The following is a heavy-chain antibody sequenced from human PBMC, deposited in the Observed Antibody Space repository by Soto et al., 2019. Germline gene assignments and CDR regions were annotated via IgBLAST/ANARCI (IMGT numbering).Heavy chain of an antibody. D-gene: IGHD4-17*01. J-gene: IGHJ5*02. V-gene: IGHV1-69*01. CDR3: ARGSPTTVTTWFDP. Sequence: QLQLVQSGAEVKKPGSSVKVSCKASGGTLSNFAINWVRQAPGQGLEWMGGIIPVFGKAKYAQKFQGRVYFTADESTSTAYMEVASLTSEDTAVYYCARGSPTTVTTWFDPWGQGTLVTVSS. CDR1: GGTLSNFA. CDR2: IIPVFGKA.